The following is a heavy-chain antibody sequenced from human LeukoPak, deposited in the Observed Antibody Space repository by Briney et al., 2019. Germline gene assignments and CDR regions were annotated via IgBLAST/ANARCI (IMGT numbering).Heavy chain of an antibody. CDR3: ARGFEAAAGILDAFDI. V-gene: IGHV3-30*04. D-gene: IGHD6-13*01. J-gene: IGHJ3*02. CDR1: GFTFSSFA. Sequence: GESLRLSCAASGFTFSSFAMHWVRQAPGKGLEWVAVISYDGSNKYYADSVKGRFIISRDNSKNTLHLRMNSLRAEDTAVYYCARGFEAAAGILDAFDIWGQGTTVTVSS. CDR2: ISYDGSNK.